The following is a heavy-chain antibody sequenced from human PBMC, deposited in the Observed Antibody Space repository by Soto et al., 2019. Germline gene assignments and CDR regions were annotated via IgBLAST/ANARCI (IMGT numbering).Heavy chain of an antibody. D-gene: IGHD1-20*01. CDR2: IIPIFGTA. CDR1: VGTFSSYA. CDR3: AREHNWNRDYYYYGMDV. Sequence: QVQLVQSGAEVKKPGSSVKVSCKASVGTFSSYAISWVRQAPGQGLAWMGGIIPIFGTANYAQKFQGRVTITADESTSTAYRELSSLRSEDTAVYYCAREHNWNRDYYYYGMDVWGQGTTVTVSS. J-gene: IGHJ6*02. V-gene: IGHV1-69*01.